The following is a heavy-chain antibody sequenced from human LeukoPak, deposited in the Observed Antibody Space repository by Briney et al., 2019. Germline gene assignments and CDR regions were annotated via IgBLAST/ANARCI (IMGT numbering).Heavy chain of an antibody. Sequence: GRSLRLSCAASGFTFDDYAMHWARQAPGKGLEWVSGISWNSGSIGYADSVKGRFTISRDNAKNSLYLQMNSLRAEDTALYYCAKDIRDSSGYLGYFDYWGQGTLVTVSS. D-gene: IGHD3-22*01. CDR3: AKDIRDSSGYLGYFDY. CDR2: ISWNSGSI. J-gene: IGHJ4*02. CDR1: GFTFDDYA. V-gene: IGHV3-9*01.